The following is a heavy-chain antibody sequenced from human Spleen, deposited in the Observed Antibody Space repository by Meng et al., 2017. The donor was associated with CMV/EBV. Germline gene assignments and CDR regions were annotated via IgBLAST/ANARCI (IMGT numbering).Heavy chain of an antibody. CDR1: GYTITAYY. J-gene: IGHJ4*02. CDR2: INHDNGDT. Sequence: SGYTITAYYMNWVRQAPGQGLEWMGWINHDNGDTKYAQKFQGRLTLTTDSSISTGYMELSSLNSDDTAVYYCARDGCSSTSCYSIFDYWGQGTLVTVSS. CDR3: ARDGCSSTSCYSIFDY. V-gene: IGHV1-2*02. D-gene: IGHD2-2*02.